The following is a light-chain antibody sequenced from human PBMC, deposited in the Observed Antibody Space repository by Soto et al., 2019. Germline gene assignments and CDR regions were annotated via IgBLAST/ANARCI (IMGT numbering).Light chain of an antibody. V-gene: IGLV2-8*01. CDR2: EVS. Sequence: QSALTQPPSASGSPGQSVTISCTGTSSDVGGYNYVSWYQQHPGKAPKLMIYEVSKRTSGVPDRFSGSKSGNTASLTVSGLQAEDEADYFCSSYADSNSLVFGTGTKLTVL. CDR1: SSDVGGYNY. J-gene: IGLJ1*01. CDR3: SSYADSNSLV.